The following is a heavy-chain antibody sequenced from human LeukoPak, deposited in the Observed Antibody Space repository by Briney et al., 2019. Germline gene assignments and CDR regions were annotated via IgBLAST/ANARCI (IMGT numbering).Heavy chain of an antibody. CDR3: ARHAKYNFFDH. CDR1: GGSVISDTYY. CDR2: IHYSEST. Sequence: PSETLSLTCTVSGGSVISDTYYWGWIRQPPGKGLEWIGSIHYSESTYYTPSLKTRITMSVDTSKNQFSLKLRSVTAADTAVYFCARHAKYNFFDHWGQGTLVTVSS. J-gene: IGHJ5*02. V-gene: IGHV4-39*01.